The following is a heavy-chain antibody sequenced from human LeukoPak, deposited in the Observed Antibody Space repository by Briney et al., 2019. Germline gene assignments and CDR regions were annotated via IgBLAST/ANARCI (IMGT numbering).Heavy chain of an antibody. CDR1: GGSISSSSYY. D-gene: IGHD3-16*01. CDR2: IHYSGST. Sequence: PSETLSLTCTVSGGSISSSSYYWGWIRQPPGKGLEWIGSIHYSGSTYYNPSLKSRVTISVDTSKNQFSLKLSSVTAADTAVYYCARSPPGYDYVWGTPFDYWGQGTLVTVPS. CDR3: ARSPPGYDYVWGTPFDY. J-gene: IGHJ4*02. V-gene: IGHV4-39*01.